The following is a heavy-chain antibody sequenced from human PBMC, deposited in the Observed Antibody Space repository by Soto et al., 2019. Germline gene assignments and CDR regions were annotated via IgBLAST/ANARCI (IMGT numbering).Heavy chain of an antibody. Sequence: VKVSCKASGYTFTSYDINWVRQATGQGLGWMGWMNPNSGNTGYAQRFQGRVTMTRNTSISTAYMELSSLRSEDTAVYYCASAMKYCGGDCYSYYYYGMDVWGQGTTVTVSS. CDR3: ASAMKYCGGDCYSYYYYGMDV. CDR2: MNPNSGNT. D-gene: IGHD2-21*02. CDR1: GYTFTSYD. J-gene: IGHJ6*02. V-gene: IGHV1-8*01.